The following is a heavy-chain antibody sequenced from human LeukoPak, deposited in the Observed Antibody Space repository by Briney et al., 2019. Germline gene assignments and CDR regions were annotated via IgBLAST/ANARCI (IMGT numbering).Heavy chain of an antibody. Sequence: GGSLRLSCAASGFTFSGHWMHWVRQAPGKGLVWVSRINSDGSSISYADSVKGRFTISRDNTKNTLYLQMNSLRAEDTALYYCASGSGWVFDSWGPGTLVTVSS. CDR3: ASGSGWVFDS. J-gene: IGHJ4*02. D-gene: IGHD6-19*01. CDR2: INSDGSSI. V-gene: IGHV3-74*01. CDR1: GFTFSGHW.